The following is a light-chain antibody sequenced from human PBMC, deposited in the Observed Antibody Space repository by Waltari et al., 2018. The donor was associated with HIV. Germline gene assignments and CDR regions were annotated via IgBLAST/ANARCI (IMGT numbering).Light chain of an antibody. CDR2: YDT. V-gene: IGLV3-21*04. J-gene: IGLJ3*02. CDR1: NIEGKS. Sequence: SSALTRPPSVSVAPGTTARITCGGENIEGKSVHWYQQKPGQAPLLVIYYDTDRPSGIPERFSGSNSGDTATLTISRVGDGDEADYFCQVWDSTSDHVVFGGGTKLTVL. CDR3: QVWDSTSDHVV.